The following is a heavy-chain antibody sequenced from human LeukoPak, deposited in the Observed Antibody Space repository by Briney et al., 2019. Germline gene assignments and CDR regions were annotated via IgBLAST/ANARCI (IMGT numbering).Heavy chain of an antibody. CDR3: TRVPTVRGVILHGMDV. CDR2: IRSKAYGGTT. V-gene: IGHV3-49*03. D-gene: IGHD3-10*01. Sequence: GRSLRLSRTASGFTFGDYAMSWFRQAPGKGLEWVGFIRSKAYGGTTEYAASVKGRFTISRDDSKSIAYLQMNSLKTEDTAVYYCTRVPTVRGVILHGMDVWGQGTTVTVSS. J-gene: IGHJ6*02. CDR1: GFTFGDYA.